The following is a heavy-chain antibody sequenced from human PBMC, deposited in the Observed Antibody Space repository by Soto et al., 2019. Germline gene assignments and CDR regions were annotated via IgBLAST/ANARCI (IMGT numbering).Heavy chain of an antibody. CDR1: GFTFSDYY. Sequence: EVQLLESGGGLVQPGGSLRLSCAGSGFTFSDYYIDWVRQAPGKGLEWVGRSRDKGNSYSTDYAASVKGRFTVSRDASKNSLYLQMNRLKTEDTAVYYCTRSIPGTTSSDYWGQGTLVTVSS. CDR3: TRSIPGTTSSDY. D-gene: IGHD1-7*01. V-gene: IGHV3-72*01. CDR2: SRDKGNSYST. J-gene: IGHJ4*02.